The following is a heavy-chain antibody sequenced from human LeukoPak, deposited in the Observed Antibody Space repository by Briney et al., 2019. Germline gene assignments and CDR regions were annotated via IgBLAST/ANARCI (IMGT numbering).Heavy chain of an antibody. V-gene: IGHV4-39*07. CDR2: IYYSGDT. J-gene: IGHJ4*02. CDR3: ARDPYYGSGSYYQIFDY. CDR1: GGSITSSSHY. Sequence: SETLSLTCTVSGGSITSSSHYWGWIRQPPGKGLKWIGSIYYSGDTYYNPSLKSRVTISVDTSRSQFSLSLSSVTAADTAVYYCARDPYYGSGSYYQIFDYWGQGTLVTVSS. D-gene: IGHD3-10*01.